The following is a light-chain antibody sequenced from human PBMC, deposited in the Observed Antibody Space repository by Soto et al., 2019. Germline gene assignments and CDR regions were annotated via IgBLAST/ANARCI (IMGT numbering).Light chain of an antibody. Sequence: SVLTQPASVSGSPGQSITISCTGTSSDVGSYDLVSWYQQHPGKAPKLMLYQGTMRPSGDSHRFSGSKSGNTASLTISGLQAEDEADYYCSSYAGSGTYVFGTGTKVTVL. CDR2: QGT. CDR1: SSDVGSYDL. V-gene: IGLV2-23*01. J-gene: IGLJ1*01. CDR3: SSYAGSGTYV.